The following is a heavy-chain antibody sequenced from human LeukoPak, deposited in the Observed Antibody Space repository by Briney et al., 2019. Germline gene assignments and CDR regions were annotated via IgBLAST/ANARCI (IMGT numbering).Heavy chain of an antibody. V-gene: IGHV3-53*01. CDR2: IYSGGIT. CDR1: GFTVSSNY. J-gene: IGHJ4*02. CDR3: ARGINWAYFDY. Sequence: GGSLRLSCAASGFTVSSNYMSWVRQAPGKGLEWVSVIYSGGITYYADSAKGRFSISRDNSKNTLYLQMHSLRAEDTAVYYCARGINWAYFDYWGQGTLVTVSS. D-gene: IGHD7-27*01.